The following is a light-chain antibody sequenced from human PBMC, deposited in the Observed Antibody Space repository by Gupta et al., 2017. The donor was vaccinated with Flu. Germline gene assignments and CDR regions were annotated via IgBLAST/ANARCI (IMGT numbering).Light chain of an antibody. CDR2: ENI. V-gene: IGLV3-1*01. Sequence: CTGPTASTTCSGDKSRDKYTSWYQQKPGQSPRMVIYENIRRPSGIPERFSGSNSGNTATLTISGTQAMDEADYYCQAWDSSTVLFGGGTKVTVL. CDR1: KSRDKY. J-gene: IGLJ2*01. CDR3: QAWDSSTVL.